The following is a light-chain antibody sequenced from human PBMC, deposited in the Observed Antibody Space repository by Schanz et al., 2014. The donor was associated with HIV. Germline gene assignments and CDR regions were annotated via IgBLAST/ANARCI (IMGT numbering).Light chain of an antibody. J-gene: IGKJ1*01. Sequence: DIQMTQSPSSVSASVGDRVTITCRASQAISTWLAWYQQKPGKAPKLLIYAASTLQSGVPSRFSGSGSGTDFTLTISSLQPEDVATYYCQKSGTFGQGTKVEIK. CDR3: QKSGT. CDR2: AAS. V-gene: IGKV1-27*01. CDR1: QAISTW.